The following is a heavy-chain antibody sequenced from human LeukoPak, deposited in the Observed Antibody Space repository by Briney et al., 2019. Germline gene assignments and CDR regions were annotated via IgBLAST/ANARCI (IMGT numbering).Heavy chain of an antibody. CDR2: INAGNGNT. CDR3: ARDFHRDRELDY. Sequence: ASVKVSCKASGYTFTSYAMHWVRQAPGQRLEWMGWINAGNGNTKYSQKFQGRVTITRDTSASTAYMELSSLRSEDTAVYYCARDFHRDRELDYWGQGTLVTVSP. V-gene: IGHV1-3*01. J-gene: IGHJ4*02. D-gene: IGHD1-26*01. CDR1: GYTFTSYA.